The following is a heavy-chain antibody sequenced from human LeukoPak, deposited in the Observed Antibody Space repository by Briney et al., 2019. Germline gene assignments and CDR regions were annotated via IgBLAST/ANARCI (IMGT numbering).Heavy chain of an antibody. CDR2: IYYSGST. Sequence: PSETLSLTCTVSGGSINYYYWTWIRQPPGKGLEWIGYIYYSGSTYYNPSLKSRVTISVDTSRNQFSLKLNSVTAADTAVYYCARDFKGMTTIDYWGQGTLVTVSS. V-gene: IGHV4-30-4*01. D-gene: IGHD1-1*01. J-gene: IGHJ4*02. CDR1: GGSINYYY. CDR3: ARDFKGMTTIDY.